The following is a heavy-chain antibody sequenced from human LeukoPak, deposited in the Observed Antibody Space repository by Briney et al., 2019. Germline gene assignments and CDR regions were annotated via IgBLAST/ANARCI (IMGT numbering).Heavy chain of an antibody. J-gene: IGHJ5*02. D-gene: IGHD6-13*01. CDR1: GGSMSSYY. CDR3: ARDPIAAAAGWFDP. Sequence: LLETLSLTSTVSGGSMSSYYWSRIRQPPGKGLEWIGYIYYSGSTNYNPSLKSRVTISVDTSKNQFSLKLSSVTAADTAVYYCARDPIAAAAGWFDPWGQGTLVTVSS. CDR2: IYYSGST. V-gene: IGHV4-59*01.